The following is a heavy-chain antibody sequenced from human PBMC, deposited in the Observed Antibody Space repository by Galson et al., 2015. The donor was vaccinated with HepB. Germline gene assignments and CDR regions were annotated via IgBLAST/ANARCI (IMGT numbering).Heavy chain of an antibody. CDR2: VIPILGYT. CDR3: ARGSSFRRGNDHVTRTTPNYYFGMDV. V-gene: IGHV1-69*08. D-gene: IGHD1-20*01. CDR1: GGNFNMNS. J-gene: IGHJ6*02. Sequence: SVKVSCKVSGGNFNMNSFSWVRQAPGQGLEWMGRVIPILGYTTYVQGLQGRVTITADKSTSSAYMELRSLRSEDTAIYFCARGSSFRRGNDHVTRTTPNYYFGMDVWGPGTRVTVAS.